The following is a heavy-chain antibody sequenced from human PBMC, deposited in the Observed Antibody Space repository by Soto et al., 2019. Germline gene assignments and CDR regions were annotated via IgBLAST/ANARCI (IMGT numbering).Heavy chain of an antibody. Sequence: GGSLRLSCADSGFTFNIYGMHWVRQAPDKGLEWVALISYDGSNKNYADPVKGRFTISRDNSKNTLFLQMNSLRADDTAVYYCAKDQSSGQGSFDSWGQGTLVTVSS. V-gene: IGHV3-30*18. CDR2: ISYDGSNK. CDR1: GFTFNIYG. CDR3: AKDQSSGQGSFDS. J-gene: IGHJ4*02.